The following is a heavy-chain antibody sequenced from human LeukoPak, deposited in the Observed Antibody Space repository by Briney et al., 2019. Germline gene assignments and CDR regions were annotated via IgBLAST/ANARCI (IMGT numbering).Heavy chain of an antibody. Sequence: ASVKVSCKASTYTFTRYGISWVRQAPGQGLEWMGWISGYNGNTNYAQKLQGRVTMTTDTSTSTAYMELRSLRSDDMAIYYCARDLRGVHFDYWGQGTLVTVSS. D-gene: IGHD3-16*01. J-gene: IGHJ4*02. CDR3: ARDLRGVHFDY. CDR2: ISGYNGNT. V-gene: IGHV1-18*03. CDR1: TYTFTRYG.